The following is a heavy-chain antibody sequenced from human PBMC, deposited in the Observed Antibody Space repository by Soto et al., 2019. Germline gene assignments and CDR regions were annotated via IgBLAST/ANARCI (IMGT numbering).Heavy chain of an antibody. CDR1: GGSVSSGSYY. CDR2: IYYSGST. J-gene: IGHJ3*02. Sequence: SETLSLTCTVSGGSVSSGSYYWSWIRQPPGKGLEWIGYIYYSGSTNYNPSLKSRVTISVDTSKNQFSLKLSSVTAADTAVYYCASGVYGGNSARVFGFDIWGQGTMVTVSS. CDR3: ASGVYGGNSARVFGFDI. V-gene: IGHV4-61*01. D-gene: IGHD2-21*02.